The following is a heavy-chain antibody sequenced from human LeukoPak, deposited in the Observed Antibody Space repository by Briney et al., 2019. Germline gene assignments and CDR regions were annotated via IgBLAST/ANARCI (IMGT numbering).Heavy chain of an antibody. CDR3: ARGAGTGSHRNYGSGDPSVDFYYYYYMDV. CDR1: GGTFSSYA. D-gene: IGHD3-10*01. J-gene: IGHJ6*03. Sequence: SVTVSCKASGGTFSSYAISWVRQAPGQGLEWMGGIIPIFGTANYAQKFQGRVTITTDESTSTAYMELSSLRSEDTAVYYCARGAGTGSHRNYGSGDPSVDFYYYYYMDVWGKGTTVTVSS. CDR2: IIPIFGTA. V-gene: IGHV1-69*05.